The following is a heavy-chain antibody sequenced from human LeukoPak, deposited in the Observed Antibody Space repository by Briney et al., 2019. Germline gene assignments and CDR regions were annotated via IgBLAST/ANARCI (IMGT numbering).Heavy chain of an antibody. CDR2: IFYSGST. D-gene: IGHD6-19*01. Sequence: SETLSLICTVSGGSISSSSFHWGWIRQPPGKGLEWIGTIFYSGSTYYNPSLKSRITMSVDTSKNQFSLKLSSVTAADTAVYYCARQGYISGQGFRNNWFDPWGQGSLVTVSS. CDR3: ARQGYISGQGFRNNWFDP. CDR1: GGSISSSSFH. J-gene: IGHJ5*02. V-gene: IGHV4-39*01.